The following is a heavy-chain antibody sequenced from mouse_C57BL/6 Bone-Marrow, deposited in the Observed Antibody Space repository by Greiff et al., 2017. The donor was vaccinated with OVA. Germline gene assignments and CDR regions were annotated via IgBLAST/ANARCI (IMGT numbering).Heavy chain of an antibody. CDR2: INPNNGGT. CDR1: GYTFTDYN. Sequence: EVQRVESGPELVKPGASVKMSCKASGYTFTDYNMHWVKQSHGKSLEWIGYINPNNGGTSYNQKFKGKATLTVNKSSSTAYMELRSLTSEDSAVYYCANYCGSSLDYWGQGTTLTVSS. J-gene: IGHJ2*01. V-gene: IGHV1-22*01. CDR3: ANYCGSSLDY. D-gene: IGHD1-1*01.